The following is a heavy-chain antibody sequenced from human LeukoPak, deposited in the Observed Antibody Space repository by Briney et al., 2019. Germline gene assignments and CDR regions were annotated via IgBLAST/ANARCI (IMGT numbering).Heavy chain of an antibody. CDR2: INHSGST. Sequence: SETLSLTCAVYGGSFSGYYWSWIRQPPGKGLEWIGEINHSGSTNYNPSLKSRVTISVDTSKNQFSLKLSSVTAADTAVYYCARLGDSSWSGSDYWGQGTLVTVSS. CDR3: ARLGDSSWSGSDY. D-gene: IGHD6-13*01. J-gene: IGHJ4*02. CDR1: GGSFSGYY. V-gene: IGHV4-34*01.